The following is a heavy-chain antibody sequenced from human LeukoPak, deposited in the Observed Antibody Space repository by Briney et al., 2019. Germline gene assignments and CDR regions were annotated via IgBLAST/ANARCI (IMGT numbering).Heavy chain of an antibody. CDR3: AGGYCSDGSCYSYYYYYGMDV. V-gene: IGHV4-34*01. D-gene: IGHD2-15*01. CDR2: INHRGST. J-gene: IGHJ6*02. Sequence: SGTLSLTRAVYGGSFSGYYWSWLRQPPGKGLEWIGDINHRGSTNYNPSLRSRVTISVDTSKNQFSLKLSSVTAADTAVYYCAGGYCSDGSCYSYYYYYGMDVWGQGTTVTVSS. CDR1: GGSFSGYY.